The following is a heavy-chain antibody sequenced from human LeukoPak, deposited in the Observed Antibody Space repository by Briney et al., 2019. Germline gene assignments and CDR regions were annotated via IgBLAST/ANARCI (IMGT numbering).Heavy chain of an antibody. J-gene: IGHJ4*02. V-gene: IGHV1-8*03. CDR2: MNPNSGNT. CDR1: GYTFTSYD. CDR3: ARAGSLKQLKRTELTRLGY. Sequence: ASVKVSCKASGYTFTSYDINWVRQATGQGLEWMGWMNPNSGNTGYAQKFQGRVTITRNTSISTAYMELSSLRSEDTAVYYCARAGSLKQLKRTELTRLGYWGQGTLVTVSS. D-gene: IGHD2-2*01.